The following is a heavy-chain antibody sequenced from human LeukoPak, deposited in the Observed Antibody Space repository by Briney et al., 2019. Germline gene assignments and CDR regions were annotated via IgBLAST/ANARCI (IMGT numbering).Heavy chain of an antibody. J-gene: IGHJ4*02. CDR1: GFTVSSNY. CDR2: IYSGGST. CDR3: AKGSSSPPLDY. V-gene: IGHV3-66*01. Sequence: GGSLRLSCAASGFTVSSNYMSWVRQAPGKGLEWVSVIYSGGSTYYADSVKGRFTISRDNSKNTLYLQMNSLRAEDTAVYYCAKGSSSPPLDYWGQGTLVTVSS. D-gene: IGHD6-6*01.